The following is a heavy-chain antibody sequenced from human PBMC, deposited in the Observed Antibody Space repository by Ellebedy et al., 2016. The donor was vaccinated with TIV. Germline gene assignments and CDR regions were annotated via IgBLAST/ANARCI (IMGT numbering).Heavy chain of an antibody. D-gene: IGHD3-10*01. J-gene: IGHJ4*02. Sequence: ASVKVSCKASGGTFSSYAISWVRQAPGQGLEWMGWISAYNGNTNYAQRFQGRVTMTTDTSTSTAYMELRSLRSDDTAVYYCARALAYYGSGSYGYWGQGTLVTVSS. V-gene: IGHV1-18*01. CDR2: ISAYNGNT. CDR3: ARALAYYGSGSYGY. CDR1: GGTFSSYA.